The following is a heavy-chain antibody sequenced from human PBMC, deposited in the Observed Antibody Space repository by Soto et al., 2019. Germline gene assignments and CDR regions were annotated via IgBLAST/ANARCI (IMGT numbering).Heavy chain of an antibody. D-gene: IGHD3-9*01. CDR2: INQSGST. V-gene: IGHV4-34*01. CDR3: ARRRYDMLTGYFHAPFDY. Sequence: SETLSLTCAVYGGSFSGYYWSWVRQPPGKGLEWIGEINQSGSTNYNPSLKSRVTISEDTSKNQFSLKLSSVTAADTAVYYCARRRYDMLTGYFHAPFDYWGQGALVTVSS. CDR1: GGSFSGYY. J-gene: IGHJ4*02.